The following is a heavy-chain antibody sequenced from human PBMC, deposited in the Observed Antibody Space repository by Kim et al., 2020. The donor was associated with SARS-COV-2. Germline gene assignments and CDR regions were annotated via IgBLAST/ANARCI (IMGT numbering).Heavy chain of an antibody. CDR1: GFTFSSYA. D-gene: IGHD6-13*01. V-gene: IGHV3-64D*09. J-gene: IGHJ4*02. CDR3: VKDHGGGRKTAGTFRDGFISF. CDR2: ISSNGGST. Sequence: GGSLRLSCSASGFTFSSYAMHWVRQAPGKGLEYVSAISSNGGSTYYADSVKGRFTISRDNSKNTLYLQMSSLRAEDTAVYYCVKDHGGGRKTAGTFRDGFISFWGQGTLVTVSS.